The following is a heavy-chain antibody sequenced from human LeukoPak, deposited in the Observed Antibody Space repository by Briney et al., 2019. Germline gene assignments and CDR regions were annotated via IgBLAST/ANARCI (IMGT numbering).Heavy chain of an antibody. J-gene: IGHJ2*01. CDR2: ISADKVNT. CDR1: GYTFTSYG. D-gene: IGHD1-26*01. CDR3: ARGTRGRGDWYFDL. Sequence: ASVKVSCKASGYTFTSYGFSWVGQAPGQGLEWMAWISADKVNTNYAQKLQGRVTMSADTSTSTAYMELRSLTSDDTAVYYCARGTRGRGDWYFDLWGRGTLVTVSS. V-gene: IGHV1-18*01.